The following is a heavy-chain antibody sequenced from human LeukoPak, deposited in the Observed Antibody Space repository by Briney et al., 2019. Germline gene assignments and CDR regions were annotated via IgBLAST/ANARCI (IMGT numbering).Heavy chain of an antibody. D-gene: IGHD3-22*01. J-gene: IGHJ4*02. Sequence: GGSLRLSCAASGFTFSSYWMSWVRQASGKGLEWVANIKQDGSEKYYVDSVKGRFTISRDNAKNSLYLQMNSLRAEDTAVYYCASEGSENYYDSSGPEYWGQGTLVTVSS. CDR1: GFTFSSYW. CDR3: ASEGSENYYDSSGPEY. V-gene: IGHV3-7*01. CDR2: IKQDGSEK.